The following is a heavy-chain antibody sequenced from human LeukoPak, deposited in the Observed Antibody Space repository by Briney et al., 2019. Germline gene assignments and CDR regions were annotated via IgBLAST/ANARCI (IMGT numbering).Heavy chain of an antibody. D-gene: IGHD6-13*01. V-gene: IGHV1-69*04. Sequence: SVKVSCKASGGTFSSYAISWVRQAPGQGLEWMGRIIPILGIANYAQKFQGRVTITADKSTSTAYMELSSLRSEDTAVYYCARAGQIAAGFDYWGQGTLVTVSS. J-gene: IGHJ4*02. CDR2: IIPILGIA. CDR1: GGTFSSYA. CDR3: ARAGQIAAGFDY.